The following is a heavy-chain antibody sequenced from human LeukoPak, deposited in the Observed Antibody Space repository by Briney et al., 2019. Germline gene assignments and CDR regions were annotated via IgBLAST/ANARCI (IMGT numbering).Heavy chain of an antibody. J-gene: IGHJ3*02. V-gene: IGHV5-51*01. Sequence: GESLKISCKGSGYSLTSYWIGWVRQMPGKGLEWMGIIYPGDSDTRYSPSFQGQVTISADKSISTAYLQWSSLKASDTAMYYCARGDKDIVVVPAALAFDIWGQGTMVTVSS. D-gene: IGHD2-2*01. CDR3: ARGDKDIVVVPAALAFDI. CDR1: GYSLTSYW. CDR2: IYPGDSDT.